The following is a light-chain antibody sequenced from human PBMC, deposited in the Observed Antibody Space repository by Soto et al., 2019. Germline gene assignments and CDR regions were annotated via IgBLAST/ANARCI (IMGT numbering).Light chain of an antibody. CDR2: GAS. Sequence: DTVLTQSPGTLSLSPGERATLSCRASQSVSSNYLAWYQQKPGQAPRLLISGASTRATGIPDRFSGSGSGTDFTLTISRLEPEDFAVYYCQQYGSSPLTFDGGTKVEIK. J-gene: IGKJ4*01. CDR1: QSVSSNY. V-gene: IGKV3-20*01. CDR3: QQYGSSPLT.